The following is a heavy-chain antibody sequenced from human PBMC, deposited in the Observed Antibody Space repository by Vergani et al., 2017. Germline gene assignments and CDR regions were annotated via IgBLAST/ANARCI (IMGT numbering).Heavy chain of an antibody. CDR2: ISGSGGST. D-gene: IGHD3-10*01. CDR1: GFTFSSYA. CDR3: ARQLTYYYGSGSHPFDY. Sequence: EVQLLESGGGLVQPGGSLRLSCAASGFTFSSYAMSWVRQAPGKGLEWVSAISGSGGSTYYADSVKGRFTISRDNAKNTLYLQMNSLSAEDTAVYYCARQLTYYYGSGSHPFDYWGQGTLVTVSS. J-gene: IGHJ4*02. V-gene: IGHV3-23*01.